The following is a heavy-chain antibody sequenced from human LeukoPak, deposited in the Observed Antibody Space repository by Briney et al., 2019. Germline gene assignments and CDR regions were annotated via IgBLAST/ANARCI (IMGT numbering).Heavy chain of an antibody. CDR2: ISSSGSTI. Sequence: GGTLRLSCAASGFTFSDYYMSWIRQAPGKGLEGVSYISSSGSTIYYADSVKGRFTISRDNAKNSLYLQMNSLRAEDTAVYYCARDEGDYPYSSSWYWFDPWGQGTLVTVSS. CDR3: ARDEGDYPYSSSWYWFDP. CDR1: GFTFSDYY. D-gene: IGHD6-13*01. J-gene: IGHJ5*02. V-gene: IGHV3-11*01.